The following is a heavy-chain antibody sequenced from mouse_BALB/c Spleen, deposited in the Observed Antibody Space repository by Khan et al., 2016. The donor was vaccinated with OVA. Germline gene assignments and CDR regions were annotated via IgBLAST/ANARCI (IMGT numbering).Heavy chain of an antibody. CDR1: GYSFTLYY. CDR2: INPKTDNT. CDR3: AVRYDFFAS. V-gene: IGHV1-26*01. Sequence: VQLQQSGPDLVKPGASVKISCKASGYSFTLYYMSWVKQSPGKGLEWIGRINPKTDNTNYNQEFKGRAILTVDKSSNTAYMELRCLTSEDSEVYVCAVRYDFFASWGQGTLVTVSA. D-gene: IGHD2-14*01. J-gene: IGHJ3*01.